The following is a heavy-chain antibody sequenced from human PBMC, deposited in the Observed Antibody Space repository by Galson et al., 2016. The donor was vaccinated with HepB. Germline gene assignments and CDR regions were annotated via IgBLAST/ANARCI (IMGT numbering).Heavy chain of an antibody. D-gene: IGHD6-13*01. V-gene: IGHV3-30*04. J-gene: IGHJ2*01. CDR3: ARGEGGYSSSWYGWYFDV. CDR2: VSFDGSNK. CDR1: GFNFRSYA. Sequence: SLRLSCAASGFNFRSYAIHWVRQAPGKGLEWVAVVSFDGSNKDYADSVKGRLTISRDNSKNTLYLQMNGLRAEDTAVYYCARGEGGYSSSWYGWYFDVWGQGTLVTVSS.